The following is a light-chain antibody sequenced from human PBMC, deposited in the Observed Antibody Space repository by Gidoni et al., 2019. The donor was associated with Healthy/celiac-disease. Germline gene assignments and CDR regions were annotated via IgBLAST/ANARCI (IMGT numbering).Light chain of an antibody. V-gene: IGKV3-15*01. CDR2: GAS. CDR1: PSVSSN. Sequence: EIVMTQSPATLSVSPGERATLSCRASPSVSSNLAWYQQKPVQAPRLLIYGASTRATGIPARFSGGGSGTEFTLTISSLQSEDFAVYYCQQYNNWPPLTFGGGTKVEIK. CDR3: QQYNNWPPLT. J-gene: IGKJ4*02.